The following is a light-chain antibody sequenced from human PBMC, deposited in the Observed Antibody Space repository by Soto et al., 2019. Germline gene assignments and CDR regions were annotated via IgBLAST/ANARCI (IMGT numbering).Light chain of an antibody. CDR2: DAS. CDR3: QQSDDLPT. CDR1: QDINNF. Sequence: DIQMTQSPSSLSASVGDRVTITCQASQDINNFGNWYQQKPGKAPKLLIYDASTLKTGVPSRFSGSGSGTDFRFTISSVQPEEFATYYCQQSDDLPTFGQGTRLYSK. J-gene: IGKJ5*01. V-gene: IGKV1-33*01.